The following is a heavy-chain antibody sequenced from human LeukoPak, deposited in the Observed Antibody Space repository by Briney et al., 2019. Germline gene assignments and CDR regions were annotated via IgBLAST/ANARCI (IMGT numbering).Heavy chain of an antibody. CDR3: ARYTYGSSASRFGH. J-gene: IGHJ4*02. CDR2: INPNSGGT. V-gene: IGHV1-2*02. CDR1: GYTFTGYY. D-gene: IGHD6-6*01. Sequence: ASVKVSCKASGYTFTGYYMHWVRQAPGQGVEGMGWINPNSGGTNYAQKFQGRVTMTRDTAISTSYMDLSRRTADDTAVYYCARYTYGSSASRFGHWGQGTLVTVSS.